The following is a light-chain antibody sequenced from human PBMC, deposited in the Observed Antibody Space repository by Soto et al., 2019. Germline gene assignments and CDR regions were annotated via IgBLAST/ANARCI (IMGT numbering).Light chain of an antibody. Sequence: DIVLTQSPATLSLSPGNRVTLSCRANERISHSLAWYQQRPGQAPRILIYDASFRATGIPERLSGSGSGTDFTLAISSLASEDFAVYYGKLSQQRGRWPPIALGKGTRLDVK. CDR3: KLSQQRGRWPPIA. V-gene: IGKV3-11*01. CDR2: DAS. CDR1: ERISHS. J-gene: IGKJ5*01.